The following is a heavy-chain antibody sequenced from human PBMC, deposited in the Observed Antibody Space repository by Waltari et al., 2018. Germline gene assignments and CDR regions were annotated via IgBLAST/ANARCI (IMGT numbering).Heavy chain of an antibody. CDR2: ITPSGAST. V-gene: IGHV3-23*01. D-gene: IGHD3-10*01. CDR1: GFTFSTYG. J-gene: IGHJ4*02. CDR3: AKHPYRGRGVRTEFEY. Sequence: EVQLLASGGGLVQPGGSLRLSCAASGFTFSTYGMTWVRQAPGKGLEWVSTITPSGASTEYADSAKGRFTISKDHSKNTVYLQMNSLRAEDTAVYYCAKHPYRGRGVRTEFEYWGQGTLVTVSS.